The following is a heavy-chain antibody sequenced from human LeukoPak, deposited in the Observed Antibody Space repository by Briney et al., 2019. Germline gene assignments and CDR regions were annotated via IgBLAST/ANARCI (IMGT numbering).Heavy chain of an antibody. V-gene: IGHV4-34*01. Sequence: SETLSLTCAVYGGSFSGYYWSWIRQPPGKGLEWIGEINHSGSTNYNPSLKSRVTISVDTSKNQFSLKLSSVTAADTAVYYCARDGVGSTSSNRRYYYYYYGMDVWGQGTTVTVSS. J-gene: IGHJ6*02. CDR2: INHSGST. D-gene: IGHD2-2*01. CDR1: GGSFSGYY. CDR3: ARDGVGSTSSNRRYYYYYYGMDV.